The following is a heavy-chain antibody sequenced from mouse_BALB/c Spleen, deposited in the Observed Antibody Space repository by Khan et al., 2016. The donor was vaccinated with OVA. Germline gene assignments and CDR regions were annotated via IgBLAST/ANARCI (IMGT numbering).Heavy chain of an antibody. CDR3: ARSGYGWFAY. Sequence: VQLQQSGPELVKPGASVRISCKTSGYTFTDFNLDWVKQSHGKSLEWIGYIFPYNGGTGYNQKFKTRATLTVDSSSSTAYMEFRSLTSEDSAVYYCARSGYGWFAYWGQGTLVTVSA. V-gene: IGHV1S29*02. CDR1: GYTFTDFN. D-gene: IGHD2-2*01. CDR2: IFPYNGGT. J-gene: IGHJ3*01.